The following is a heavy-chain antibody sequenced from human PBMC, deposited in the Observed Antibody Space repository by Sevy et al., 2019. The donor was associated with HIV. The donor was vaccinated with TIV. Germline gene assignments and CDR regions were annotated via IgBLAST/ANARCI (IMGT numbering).Heavy chain of an antibody. D-gene: IGHD6-19*01. V-gene: IGHV3-23*01. Sequence: GGSLRLSCAASVFTFTNYGMHWVRQAPGKGLEWVSGISNSGANTYYADSVRGRFTVSRDNSKNTVYLQLNSLRAEDTAIYDCAKEWTLLSDWYGEFDYWGQGTLVTVSS. CDR1: VFTFTNYG. CDR3: AKEWTLLSDWYGEFDY. J-gene: IGHJ4*02. CDR2: ISNSGANT.